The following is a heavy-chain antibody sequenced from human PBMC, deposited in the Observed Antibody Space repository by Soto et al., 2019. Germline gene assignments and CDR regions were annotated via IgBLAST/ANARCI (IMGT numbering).Heavy chain of an antibody. J-gene: IGHJ4*02. Sequence: QITLKESGPPLVRPAQTLTLTCAFSGFSLTTTRMGVAWIRQPPGKALEWRALIYWDDDKRYSPSLKNRLTVSKDTSTNRVVLTITNISPDDTGTYFCAHAGDFDLLSFDRWGPGTLVTVSS. V-gene: IGHV2-5*02. CDR3: AHAGDFDLLSFDR. CDR2: IYWDDDK. CDR1: GFSLTTTRMG. D-gene: IGHD2-15*01.